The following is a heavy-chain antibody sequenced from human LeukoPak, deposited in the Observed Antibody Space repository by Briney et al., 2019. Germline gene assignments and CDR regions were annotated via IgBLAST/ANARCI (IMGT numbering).Heavy chain of an antibody. D-gene: IGHD3-10*01. CDR3: ARLWFGEFQPSNP. V-gene: IGHV3-23*01. J-gene: IGHJ5*02. Sequence: GGSLRLSCAASGFTFSSYAMSWVRQAPGKGLEWVSAISGSGGSTYYADSVKGRFTTSRDNSKNTLYLQMNSLRAEDTAVYYCARLWFGEFQPSNPWGQGTLVTVSS. CDR2: ISGSGGST. CDR1: GFTFSSYA.